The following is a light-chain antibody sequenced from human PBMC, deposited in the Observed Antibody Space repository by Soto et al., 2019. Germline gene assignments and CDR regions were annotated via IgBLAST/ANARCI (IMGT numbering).Light chain of an antibody. J-gene: IGKJ2*01. CDR2: AAT. Sequence: AIQMTQSPSSLSASLGDSVAITCRGSQDIKNDLAWYRHRPGTAPKLLIYAATALQSGVPLRVSGSGSGTDFTLTIRNLQPEDSATYYCLQDYSHPPTFGQGTRLEIK. CDR3: LQDYSHPPT. V-gene: IGKV1-6*01. CDR1: QDIKND.